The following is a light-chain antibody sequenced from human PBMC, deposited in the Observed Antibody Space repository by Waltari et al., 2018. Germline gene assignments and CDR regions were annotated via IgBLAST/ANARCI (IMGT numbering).Light chain of an antibody. Sequence: SARTHLPPMSASPGQSITTSSPATSGAAGAPNHVPWYQQHPGKAPKLMIFDVSNRPAAVANRFSGSKSGNTASLTSSGLQAEDEADYYYSSYISSSTLELFGGGTSLTVL. V-gene: IGLV2-14*03. CDR2: DVS. J-gene: IGLJ2*01. CDR1: SGAAGAPNH. CDR3: SSYISSSTLEL.